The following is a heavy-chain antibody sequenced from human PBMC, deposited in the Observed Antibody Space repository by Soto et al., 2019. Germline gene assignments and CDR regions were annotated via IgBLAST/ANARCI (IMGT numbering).Heavy chain of an antibody. J-gene: IGHJ4*02. CDR3: ARRSGDYKNYFDY. D-gene: IGHD4-17*01. CDR1: GYNFATYW. CDR2: IFPGDSGT. V-gene: IGHV5-51*01. Sequence: GESLKISCKGSGYNFATYWIGWVRQMPGKGLEWMGVIFPGDSGTRYSPPFQGQVTISVDKSIGTAYLQWSSLKASDTAMYYCARRSGDYKNYFDYWGQGALVTVSS.